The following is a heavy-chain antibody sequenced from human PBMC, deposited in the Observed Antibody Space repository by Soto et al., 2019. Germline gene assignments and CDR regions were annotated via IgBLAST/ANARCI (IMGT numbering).Heavy chain of an antibody. J-gene: IGHJ4*01. D-gene: IGHD6-19*01. CDR1: GGTFSSYA. CDR2: IIPIFGTA. Sequence: ASVKVSCKASGGTFSSYAISWVRQAPGQGLEWMGGIIPIFGTANYAQKFRGRVTITAXTXASXAXMELXSLRSEDTAVYYCARDGAVAGDSNFDYWG. CDR3: ARDGAVAGDSNFDY. V-gene: IGHV1-69*06.